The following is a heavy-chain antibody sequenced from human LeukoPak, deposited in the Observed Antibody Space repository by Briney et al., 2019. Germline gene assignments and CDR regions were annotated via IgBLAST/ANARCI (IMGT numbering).Heavy chain of an antibody. J-gene: IGHJ4*02. V-gene: IGHV4-39*01. D-gene: IGHD3-3*01. Sequence: KPSETLSLTCTVSGGSISSSSYYWGWIRQPPGKGLEWIGSIYYSGSTYYNPSLKSRVTISVDTSKNQFSLKLSSVTAADTAVYYCARQDGGFDYWGQGTLVTVSS. CDR2: IYYSGST. CDR3: ARQDGGFDY. CDR1: GGSISSSSYY.